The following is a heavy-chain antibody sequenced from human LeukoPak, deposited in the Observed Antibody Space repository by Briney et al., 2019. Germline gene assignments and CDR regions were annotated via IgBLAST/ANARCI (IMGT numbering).Heavy chain of an antibody. CDR1: GFTFSAYW. Sequence: PGGSLRLSCAASGFTFSAYWMHWVRQAPGKGLVWVSRINSGGFSIAYADSVKGRFTISRDNAKNTLYSHMNSLRAEDTAVYYCARFYGGSALDNWGQGTMVTVSS. V-gene: IGHV3-74*01. CDR2: INSGGFSI. CDR3: ARFYGGSALDN. D-gene: IGHD3-16*01. J-gene: IGHJ3*02.